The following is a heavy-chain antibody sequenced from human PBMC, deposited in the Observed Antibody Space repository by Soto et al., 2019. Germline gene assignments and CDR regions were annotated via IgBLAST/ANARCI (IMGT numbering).Heavy chain of an antibody. Sequence: QVQLQESGPTLVKPSQTLSLTCTVSNGSISSNYYWSWIRQHPGKGLEWMGYIYHTGITYYNPSLKRRISISADTSKNLFSLRLTSVTAADTAVYYCARQSIGYDKNWFDPWGRGTLVTVSS. D-gene: IGHD5-12*01. CDR1: NGSISSNYY. V-gene: IGHV4-31*03. CDR3: ARQSIGYDKNWFDP. J-gene: IGHJ5*02. CDR2: IYHTGIT.